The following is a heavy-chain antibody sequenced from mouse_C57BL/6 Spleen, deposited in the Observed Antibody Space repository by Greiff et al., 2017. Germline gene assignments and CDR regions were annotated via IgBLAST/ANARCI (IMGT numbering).Heavy chain of an antibody. D-gene: IGHD1-1*01. CDR3: ARDYGRRDWYFDV. CDR2: IYPGDGDT. J-gene: IGHJ1*03. Sequence: QVQLKQSGPELVKPGASVKISCKASGYAFSSSWMNWVKQRPGKGLEWIGRIYPGDGDTNYNGKFKGKATLTADKSSSTAYMQLSSLTSEDSAVYFCARDYGRRDWYFDVWGTGTTVTVSS. CDR1: GYAFSSSW. V-gene: IGHV1-82*01.